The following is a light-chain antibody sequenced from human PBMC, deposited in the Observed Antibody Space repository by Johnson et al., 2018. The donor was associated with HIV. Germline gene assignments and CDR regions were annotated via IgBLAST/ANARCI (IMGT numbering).Light chain of an antibody. J-gene: IGLJ1*01. CDR3: GTWHSSLNGYV. V-gene: IGLV1-51*01. CDR2: DNN. CDR1: SSNIGNNY. Sequence: QSVLTQPPSVSATPGQKVTISCSGSSSNIGNNYVSWYQQLPGRAPKLLIYDNNKRPSGIPDRFSGSKSGTSATLGITGLQTGDEADYYCGTWHSSLNGYVFGIGTKVTVL.